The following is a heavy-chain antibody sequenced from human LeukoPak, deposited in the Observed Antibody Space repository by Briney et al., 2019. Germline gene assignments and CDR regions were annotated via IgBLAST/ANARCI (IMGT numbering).Heavy chain of an antibody. CDR1: GFTFSSYW. CDR2: ISYDGSNK. D-gene: IGHD3-22*01. CDR3: ARVSSQGQVVVGGFGY. Sequence: GGSLRLSCAASGFTFSSYWMSWVRQAPGKGLECVAVISYDGSNKYYADSVKGRFTISRDNSKNTLYLQMNSLRAEDTAVYYCARVSSQGQVVVGGFGYWGQGTLATVSS. J-gene: IGHJ4*02. V-gene: IGHV3-30*19.